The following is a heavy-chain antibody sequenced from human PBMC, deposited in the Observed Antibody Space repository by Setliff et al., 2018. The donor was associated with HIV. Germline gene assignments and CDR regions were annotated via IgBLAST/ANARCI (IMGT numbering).Heavy chain of an antibody. D-gene: IGHD2-2*01. Sequence: ASVKVSCKASGDIFSRYGISWVRQAPGQGLEWMGGIIPIYGTANSAQKFQGRVTITADESTSTAYMELSSLRSEDTAVYYCARDRQDIVVVPAARRPDAFDIWGQGTMVTVSS. CDR2: IIPIYGTA. J-gene: IGHJ3*02. CDR1: GDIFSRYG. CDR3: ARDRQDIVVVPAARRPDAFDI. V-gene: IGHV1-69*13.